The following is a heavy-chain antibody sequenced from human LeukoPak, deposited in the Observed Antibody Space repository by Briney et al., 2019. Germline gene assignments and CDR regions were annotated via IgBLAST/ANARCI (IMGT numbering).Heavy chain of an antibody. J-gene: IGHJ4*02. D-gene: IGHD6-19*01. CDR2: IGSSSSYI. Sequence: GGSLRLSCAASGFTFSSYSMNWVRQAPGKGLEWVSSIGSSSSYIYYADSVKGRFTISRDNAKNSLYLQMNSLRAEDTAVYYCARDKQWLEIDYWGQGTLVTVSS. V-gene: IGHV3-21*01. CDR3: ARDKQWLEIDY. CDR1: GFTFSSYS.